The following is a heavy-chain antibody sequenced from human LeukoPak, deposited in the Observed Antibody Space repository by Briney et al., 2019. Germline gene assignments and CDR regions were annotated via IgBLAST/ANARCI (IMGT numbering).Heavy chain of an antibody. J-gene: IGHJ6*02. CDR1: GYTFTSYY. Sequence: ASVKVSCKASGYTFTSYYMHWVRQAPGQGLEWTGMINPSGGSTSYAQKFQGRVTMTRDTSTSTVYMELSSLRSEDTAVYYCARSYYGSGSSYYYGMDVWGQGTTVTVSS. D-gene: IGHD3-10*01. CDR2: INPSGGST. V-gene: IGHV1-46*01. CDR3: ARSYYGSGSSYYYGMDV.